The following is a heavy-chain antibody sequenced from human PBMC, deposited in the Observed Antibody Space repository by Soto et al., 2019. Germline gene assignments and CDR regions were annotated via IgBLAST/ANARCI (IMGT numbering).Heavy chain of an antibody. CDR3: TTTDYGDDPFDY. CDR1: GFTFSGSA. CDR2: IRSKANSYAT. J-gene: IGHJ4*02. V-gene: IGHV3-73*02. Sequence: EVQLVESGGGLVQPGGSLKLSCAASGFTFSGSAMHWVRQASGKGLEWVGRIRSKANSYATAYAASVKGRFTISRDDSKNTAYLQMNSLKTEDTAVYYCTTTDYGDDPFDYWGQGTLVTVSS. D-gene: IGHD4-17*01.